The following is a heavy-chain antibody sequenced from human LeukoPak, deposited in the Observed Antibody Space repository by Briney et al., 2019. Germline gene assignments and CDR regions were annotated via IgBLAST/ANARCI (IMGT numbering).Heavy chain of an antibody. CDR2: ISYDGSNK. CDR3: ARDRYYTLDY. V-gene: IGHV3-30*04. Sequence: GGSPRLSCAASGFTFSSYAMHWVRQAPGKGLEWVALISYDGSNKYHADSVKGRFTISRDNSKNTLFLQMNSLRAEDTAVYYCARDRYYTLDYWGQGTLVTVSS. CDR1: GFTFSSYA. J-gene: IGHJ4*02. D-gene: IGHD3-3*01.